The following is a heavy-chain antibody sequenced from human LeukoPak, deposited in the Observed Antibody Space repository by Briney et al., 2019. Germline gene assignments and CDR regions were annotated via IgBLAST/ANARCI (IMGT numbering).Heavy chain of an antibody. V-gene: IGHV4-4*07. Sequence: PSETLSLTCTVFGDSFSTYYWSWIRQPAGKGLEWVGRIYTSGSTNYNPSLKSRVTISVDTSKNQFSLKLSSVTAADTAVYYCASEISSSAGGYFDYWGQGTLVTVSS. CDR3: ASEISSSAGGYFDY. CDR1: GDSFSTYY. D-gene: IGHD6-6*01. CDR2: IYTSGST. J-gene: IGHJ4*02.